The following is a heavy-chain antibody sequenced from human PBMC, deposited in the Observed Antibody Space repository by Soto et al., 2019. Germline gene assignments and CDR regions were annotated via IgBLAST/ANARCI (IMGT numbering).Heavy chain of an antibody. J-gene: IGHJ4*02. CDR1: GFTFGDYA. CDR3: TRDLYCTNGVCYLD. D-gene: IGHD2-8*01. V-gene: IGHV3-49*03. Sequence: PGGSLRLSCTASGFTFGDYAMSWFRQAPGKGLEWVGFIRSKAYGGTTEYAASVKGRFTISRDDSKSIAYLQMNSLKTEDTAVYYCTRDLYCTNGVCYLDWGQGTLVTISS. CDR2: IRSKAYGGTT.